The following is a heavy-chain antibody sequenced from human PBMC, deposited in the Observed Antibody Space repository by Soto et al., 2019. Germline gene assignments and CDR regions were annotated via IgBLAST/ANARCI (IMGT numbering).Heavy chain of an antibody. V-gene: IGHV3-23*01. CDR2: ISGSGGST. Sequence: PGGSLRLSCAASGFTFSSYAMSWVRQAPGKGLEWVSAISGSGGSTYYADSVKGRFTISRDNSKNTLYLQMNSLRAEDTAVYYCAKDRYSSGWYPPYYFDYWGQGTLVTVSS. D-gene: IGHD6-19*01. CDR3: AKDRYSSGWYPPYYFDY. J-gene: IGHJ4*02. CDR1: GFTFSSYA.